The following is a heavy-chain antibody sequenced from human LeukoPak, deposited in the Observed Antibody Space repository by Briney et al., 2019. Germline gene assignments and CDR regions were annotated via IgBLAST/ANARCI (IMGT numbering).Heavy chain of an antibody. D-gene: IGHD2-15*01. CDR2: ISSSSSYI. Sequence: GGSLRLSCAASGFTFSSYSMNWVRQAPGKGLEWVSSISSSSSYIYYADSVKGRFTISRDNAKNSLYLQMNSLRAEDTAVYYCARAVVVVAATRESYPYYFDYWGQGTLVTVSS. CDR1: GFTFSSYS. CDR3: ARAVVVVAATRESYPYYFDY. V-gene: IGHV3-21*01. J-gene: IGHJ4*02.